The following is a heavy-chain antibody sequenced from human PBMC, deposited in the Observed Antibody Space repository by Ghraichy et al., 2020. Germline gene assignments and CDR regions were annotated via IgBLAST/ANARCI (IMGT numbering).Heavy chain of an antibody. Sequence: GRSLRLACVASGFTFSHSGMNWVRQVPGKGPEWIAYISSSSSIIYYADSVKGRFTISRDNAKKSLFLQMSSLRDEDTAIYYCARDHGRYYFGSGRSDWFDPWGQGTLVTVSS. V-gene: IGHV3-48*02. CDR3: ARDHGRYYFGSGRSDWFDP. CDR1: GFTFSHSG. D-gene: IGHD3-10*01. CDR2: ISSSSSII. J-gene: IGHJ5*02.